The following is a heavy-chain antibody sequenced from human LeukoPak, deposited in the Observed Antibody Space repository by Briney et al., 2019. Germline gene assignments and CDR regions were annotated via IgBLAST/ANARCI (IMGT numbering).Heavy chain of an antibody. Sequence: PGGSLRLSCAASGFTFSSYSMNWVRQAPGKGLEWVSSISSSSPYIYYADSVKGRFTISRDNAKNSLYLQMNSLRAEDTAVYYCARDRSRGLLDAFDIWGQGTMVTVSS. V-gene: IGHV3-21*01. J-gene: IGHJ3*02. D-gene: IGHD3-10*01. CDR1: GFTFSSYS. CDR3: ARDRSRGLLDAFDI. CDR2: ISSSSPYI.